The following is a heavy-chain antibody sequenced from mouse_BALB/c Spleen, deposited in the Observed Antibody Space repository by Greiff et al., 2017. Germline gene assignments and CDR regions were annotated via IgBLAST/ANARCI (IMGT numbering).Heavy chain of an antibody. J-gene: IGHJ4*01. CDR3: ARWYYGSSPPYAMDY. Sequence: EVKLVESGGGLVQPGGSRKLSCAASGFTFSSFGMHWVRQAPEKGLEWVAYISSGSSTIYYADTVKGRFTISRDNPKNTLFLQMTSLRSEDTAMYYCARWYYGSSPPYAMDYWGQGTSDTVSS. D-gene: IGHD1-1*01. V-gene: IGHV5-17*02. CDR2: ISSGSSTI. CDR1: GFTFSSFG.